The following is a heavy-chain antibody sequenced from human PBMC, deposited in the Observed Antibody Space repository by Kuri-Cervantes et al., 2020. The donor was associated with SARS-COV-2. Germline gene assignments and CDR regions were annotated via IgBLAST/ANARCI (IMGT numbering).Heavy chain of an antibody. CDR2: INHSGST. CDR1: GGSFSGYY. V-gene: IGHV4-34*01. J-gene: IGHJ6*02. Sequence: SETLSLTCAVYGGSFSGYYWSWIRQPPGKGLEWIGEINHSGSTNYNPSLKSRVTISVDTSKNQFSLKLSSVTAADTAVYYCARHPYSSGWYGGGGYYYYYGMDVWGQGTTVTVSS. D-gene: IGHD6-19*01. CDR3: ARHPYSSGWYGGGGYYYYYGMDV.